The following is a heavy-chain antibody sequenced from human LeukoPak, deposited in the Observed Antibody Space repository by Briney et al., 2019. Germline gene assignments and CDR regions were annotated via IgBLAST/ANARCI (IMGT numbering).Heavy chain of an antibody. J-gene: IGHJ4*02. D-gene: IGHD3-3*01. CDR1: GGSIGSSSYY. CDR3: ARDGSLDFWSGYYNPFFDY. CDR2: IYYSGST. Sequence: TSETLSLTCTVSGGSIGSSSYYWGWIRQPPGKGPEWIGSIYYSGSTYYNPSLKSRVTISVDTSKNQFSLKLSSVTAADTAVYYCARDGSLDFWSGYYNPFFDYWGQGTLVTVSS. V-gene: IGHV4-39*07.